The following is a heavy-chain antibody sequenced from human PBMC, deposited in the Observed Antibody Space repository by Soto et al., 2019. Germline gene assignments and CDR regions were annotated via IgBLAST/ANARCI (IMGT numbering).Heavy chain of an antibody. D-gene: IGHD6-13*01. CDR1: GGSISSSSYY. J-gene: IGHJ4*02. CDR3: ARLRPEYSSSWYFDY. CDR2: IYYSGST. V-gene: IGHV4-39*01. Sequence: SETLSLTCTVSGGSISSSSYYWGWIRQPPGKGLEWIGSIYYSGSTYYNPSLKSRVTISVDTSKNQFSLKLSSVTAADTAVYYCARLRPEYSSSWYFDYWGQGTLVTVSS.